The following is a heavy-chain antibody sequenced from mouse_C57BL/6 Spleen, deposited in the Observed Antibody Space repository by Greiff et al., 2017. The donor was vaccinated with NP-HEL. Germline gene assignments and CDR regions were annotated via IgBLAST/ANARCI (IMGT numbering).Heavy chain of an antibody. CDR3: ARNYGTYYAMDY. V-gene: IGHV1-20*01. CDR1: GYSFTGYF. Sequence: EVQLQQSGPELVKPGDSVKISCKASGYSFTGYFMNWVMQSHGKSLEWIGRINPYNGDTFYNQKFKGKATLTVDKSSSTAHMELRSLTSEDSAGYYCARNYGTYYAMDYWGQGTSVTVSS. D-gene: IGHD1-1*01. J-gene: IGHJ4*01. CDR2: INPYNGDT.